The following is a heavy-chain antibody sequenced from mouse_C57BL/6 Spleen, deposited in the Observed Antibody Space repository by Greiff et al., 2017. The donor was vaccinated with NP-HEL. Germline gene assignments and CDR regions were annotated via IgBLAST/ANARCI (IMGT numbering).Heavy chain of an antibody. CDR3: AREEGTGNYYFDY. D-gene: IGHD2-1*01. Sequence: EVQGVESGGGLVKPGGSLKLSCAASGFTFSSYAMSWVRQTPEKRLEWVATISDGGSYTYYPDNVKGRFTLSRDNAKNNLYLQMSHLKSEDTAMYYCAREEGTGNYYFDYWGQGTTLTVSS. J-gene: IGHJ2*01. CDR1: GFTFSSYA. V-gene: IGHV5-4*01. CDR2: ISDGGSYT.